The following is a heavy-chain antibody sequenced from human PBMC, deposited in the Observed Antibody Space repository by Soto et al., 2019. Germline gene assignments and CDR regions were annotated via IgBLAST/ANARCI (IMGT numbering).Heavy chain of an antibody. CDR1: GFTVSSNY. CDR2: IYSGGST. J-gene: IGHJ6*02. Sequence: GGSLRLSCAASGFTVSSNYMSWVRQAQGKGLEWVSVIYSGGSTYYADSVKGRFTISRDNSKNTLYLQMNSLRAEDTALYYCGREVGRRRFLFYYYGMDVWRQGTPVTVCS. D-gene: IGHD1-26*01. V-gene: IGHV3-53*01. CDR3: GREVGRRRFLFYYYGMDV.